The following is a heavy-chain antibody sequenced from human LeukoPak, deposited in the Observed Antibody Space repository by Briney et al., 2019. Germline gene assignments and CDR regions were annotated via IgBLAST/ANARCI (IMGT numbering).Heavy chain of an antibody. Sequence: GGSLRLSCAASGFTFSSHWMHWVRQAPGKGLVWVSRINGAGSSTSYADSVKGRFTVSRDNAKNTLNLQMNSLRAEDTAVYYCARDLFFSDAGYSSGWRAEYFHHWGQGTLVTVSP. CDR1: GFTFSSHW. J-gene: IGHJ1*01. D-gene: IGHD6-19*01. CDR2: INGAGSST. V-gene: IGHV3-74*01. CDR3: ARDLFFSDAGYSSGWRAEYFHH.